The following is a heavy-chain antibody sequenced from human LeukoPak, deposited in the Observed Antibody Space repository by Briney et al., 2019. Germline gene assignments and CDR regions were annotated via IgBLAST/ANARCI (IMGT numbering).Heavy chain of an antibody. V-gene: IGHV3-7*04. J-gene: IGHJ4*02. CDR2: IKQDGSEK. D-gene: IGHD3-10*01. CDR1: GFTFSSYW. Sequence: GGSLRLSCAASGFTFSSYWMSWVRQAPGKGLEWVANIKQDGSEKYYVDSVKGRFTISRDNAKNSLYLQMNSLRAEDTAVYYCARDPITYYYGSGSGTTDYFDYWGQGTLVTASS. CDR3: ARDPITYYYGSGSGTTDYFDY.